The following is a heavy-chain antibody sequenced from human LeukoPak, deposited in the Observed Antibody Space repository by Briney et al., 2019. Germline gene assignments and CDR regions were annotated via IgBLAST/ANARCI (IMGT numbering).Heavy chain of an antibody. V-gene: IGHV3-21*01. D-gene: IGHD3-3*01. J-gene: IGHJ6*03. CDR1: GFTFSSYS. CDR2: ISSSSSYI. Sequence: GGSLRLSCAASGFTFSSYSMNWVRQAPGKGLEWVSSISSSSSYIYYADSVKGRFTISRDNSQNTVSLQVNNLRTEDTALYFCAKTSLSDASGHYYYMDVWGKGTTVTVSS. CDR3: AKTSLSDASGHYYYMDV.